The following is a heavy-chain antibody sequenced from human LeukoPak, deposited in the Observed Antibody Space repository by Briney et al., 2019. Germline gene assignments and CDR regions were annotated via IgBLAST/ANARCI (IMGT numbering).Heavy chain of an antibody. V-gene: IGHV7-4-1*02. CDR3: AREEGGLDV. CDR2: MNTNTGKA. CDR1: GYDFSIYT. Sequence: AASVKVSCKPSGYDFSIYTLNWVRQVPGRGPEWMGWMNTNTGKATYAQDFRGRFVFSFDSSVSTAYLEITSLKAADTAVYYCAREEGGLDVWGQGTTVIISS. J-gene: IGHJ6*02.